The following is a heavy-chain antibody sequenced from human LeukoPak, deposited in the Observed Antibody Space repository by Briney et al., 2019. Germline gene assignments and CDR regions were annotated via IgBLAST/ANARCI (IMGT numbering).Heavy chain of an antibody. CDR1: GFTFSNYA. V-gene: IGHV3-23*01. D-gene: IGHD2-2*01. Sequence: GGSLRLSCAASGFTFSNYAMSWVRQAAGKGLEWVSGITSGHSTYYADSVKGRLTISRDNSKNTVYLQMNSLRAEDTAVYYCAKDYPECTGTSCSGEAFFDYWGQGTLVTVSS. J-gene: IGHJ4*02. CDR3: AKDYPECTGTSCSGEAFFDY. CDR2: ITSGHST.